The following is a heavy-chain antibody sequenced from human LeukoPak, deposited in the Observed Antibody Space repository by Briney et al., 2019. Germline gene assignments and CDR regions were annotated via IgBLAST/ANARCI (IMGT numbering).Heavy chain of an antibody. D-gene: IGHD3-10*01. J-gene: IGHJ4*02. Sequence: PSETLSLTCTVSGYSISSGYYRGWIRQPPGKGLEWIGSIYHSGSTYYNPSLKSRVTISVDTSKNQFSLKLSSVTAADTAVYYCASYYYGSGSLWGQGTLVTVSS. CDR3: ASYYYGSGSL. CDR2: IYHSGST. CDR1: GYSISSGYY. V-gene: IGHV4-38-2*02.